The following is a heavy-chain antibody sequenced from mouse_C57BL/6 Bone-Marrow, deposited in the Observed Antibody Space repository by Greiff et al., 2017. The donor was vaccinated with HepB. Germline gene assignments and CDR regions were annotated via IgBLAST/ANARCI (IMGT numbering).Heavy chain of an antibody. CDR3: ARSVLRYYYAMDY. J-gene: IGHJ4*01. CDR1: GYTFTSYW. CDR2: IYPGSGST. D-gene: IGHD1-1*01. Sequence: VQLQQPGAELVKPGASVKMSCKASGYTFTSYWITWVKQRPGQGLEWIGDIYPGSGSTNYNEKFKSKATLTVDTSSSTAYMQLSSLTSEDSAVYYCARSVLRYYYAMDYWGQGTSVTVSS. V-gene: IGHV1-55*01.